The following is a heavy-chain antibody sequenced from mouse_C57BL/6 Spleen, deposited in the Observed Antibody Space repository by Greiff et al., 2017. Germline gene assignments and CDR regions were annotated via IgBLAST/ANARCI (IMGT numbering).Heavy chain of an antibody. J-gene: IGHJ3*01. V-gene: IGHV1-7*01. CDR1: GYTFTSYW. Sequence: VQLQQSGAELAKPGASVKLSCKSSGYTFTSYWMPWVNQRPGQGLEWIGYINPSSGYTKYNQKFKDKATLTADKSYSTAYMQLSSQTYEDSAVYYCARDYDWGYAMDYWGQGTLVTVSA. CDR3: ARDYDWGYAMDY. D-gene: IGHD2-4*01. CDR2: INPSSGYT.